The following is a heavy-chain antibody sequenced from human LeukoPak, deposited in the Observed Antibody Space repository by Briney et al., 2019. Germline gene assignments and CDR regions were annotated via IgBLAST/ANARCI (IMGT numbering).Heavy chain of an antibody. Sequence: SETLSLTCTVSGGSISSYYWSWIRQPPGKGLEWIGYLYYSGSTNYNPSLKSRVTISVDTSKNQSSLRLSSVTAADTAVYYCAGTYYYDSSGYYHYSLWGQGTLVTVSS. V-gene: IGHV4-59*01. D-gene: IGHD3-22*01. CDR1: GGSISSYY. J-gene: IGHJ4*02. CDR3: AGTYYYDSSGYYHYSL. CDR2: LYYSGST.